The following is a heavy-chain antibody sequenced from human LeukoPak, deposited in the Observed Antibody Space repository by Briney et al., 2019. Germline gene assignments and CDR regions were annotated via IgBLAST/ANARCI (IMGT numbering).Heavy chain of an antibody. D-gene: IGHD3-10*01. Sequence: ASVKVSCKASGYSFTSNYIHWVRQAPGQGLEWMGMIYPRDGSTSYAQRFQDRVTVTRDTSTSTVHMELSGLRSEDTVVYYCARDLSGSGHFDYWGQGTLVTVSS. CDR2: IYPRDGST. V-gene: IGHV1-46*01. J-gene: IGHJ4*02. CDR3: ARDLSGSGHFDY. CDR1: GYSFTSNY.